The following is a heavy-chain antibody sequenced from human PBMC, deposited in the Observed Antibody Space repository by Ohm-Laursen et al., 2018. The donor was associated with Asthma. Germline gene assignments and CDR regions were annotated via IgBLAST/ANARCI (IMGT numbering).Heavy chain of an antibody. CDR3: VRIGPEWELPGHEYSFRL. V-gene: IGHV3-21*03. CDR1: GYTFSRYS. D-gene: IGHD1-26*01. CDR2: ISTASTFI. Sequence: SLSLSCSAPGYTFSRYSIHWVRQAPGKGLEWVASISTASTFIYYADSVRGRFPTSRDNANDLVYLQMHDLRAEDTALYYCVRIGPEWELPGHEYSFRLWAR. J-gene: IGHJ2*01.